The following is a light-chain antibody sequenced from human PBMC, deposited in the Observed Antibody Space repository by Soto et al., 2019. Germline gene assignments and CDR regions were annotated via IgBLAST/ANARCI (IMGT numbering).Light chain of an antibody. CDR1: QDISSY. J-gene: IGKJ4*01. V-gene: IGKV1-9*01. CDR2: AAS. CDR3: QQLHSDPLS. Sequence: DIQLTQSPSFLSASVGDRVTITCRASQDISSYFACFQQQQGNDPKLLIYAASTLQRGVPSRLSGSGSGTEITLTLSSLQPEDFATSVCQQLHSDPLSFGGGTKVDIK.